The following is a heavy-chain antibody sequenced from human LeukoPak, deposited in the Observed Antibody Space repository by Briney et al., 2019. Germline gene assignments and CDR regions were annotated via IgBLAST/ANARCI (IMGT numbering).Heavy chain of an antibody. Sequence: GGSLRLSCAASGFTFSTYAMSWVRQAPGKGLGWVSTISRSGGSTYYADSVKGRFTISRDNAKNSLYLQMNSLRAEDTAVYYCARSKWELRRSAFDIWGQGTMVTVSS. J-gene: IGHJ3*02. V-gene: IGHV3-23*01. CDR1: GFTFSTYA. CDR2: ISRSGGST. CDR3: ARSKWELRRSAFDI. D-gene: IGHD1-26*01.